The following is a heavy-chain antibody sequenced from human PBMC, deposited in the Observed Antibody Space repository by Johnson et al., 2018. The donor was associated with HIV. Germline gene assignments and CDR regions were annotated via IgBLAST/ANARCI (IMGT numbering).Heavy chain of an antibody. CDR3: ARAGDAFDI. CDR2: ISYDGPNK. J-gene: IGHJ3*02. Sequence: QVQLVESGGGVVQPGRSLRLSCAASGFTFSSYAMHWVRQAPGKGLEWVALISYDGPNKYYADSVKGRFTISRDNAKNTLYLQMNSLRAEDTAVYYCARAGDAFDIWGQGTTVTVSS. V-gene: IGHV3-30-3*01. CDR1: GFTFSSYA.